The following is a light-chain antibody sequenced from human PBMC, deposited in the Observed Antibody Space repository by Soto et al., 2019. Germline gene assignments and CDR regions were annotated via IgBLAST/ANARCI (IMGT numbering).Light chain of an antibody. CDR3: QQYYSNPELT. V-gene: IGKV4-1*01. J-gene: IGKJ4*01. Sequence: DIVMTQSPDSLPVSLCERATINCKSSRSVLSSSNNKNYLAWYQQKPGQPPKLLIYWASTRASGVPARFSGSGSGTDFTLTISSLQAEDVAVYYCQQYYSNPELTFGGGTKVDIK. CDR1: RSVLSSSNNKNY. CDR2: WAS.